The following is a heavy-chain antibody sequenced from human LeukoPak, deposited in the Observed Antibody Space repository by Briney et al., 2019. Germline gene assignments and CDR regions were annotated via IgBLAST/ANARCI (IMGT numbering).Heavy chain of an antibody. J-gene: IGHJ4*02. V-gene: IGHV3-21*01. CDR2: ISSSSSYI. D-gene: IGHD1-20*01. CDR1: GFTFSSYS. Sequence: GGSLRLSCAASGFTFSSYSMNWVRQAPGKGLEWVSSISSSSSYIYYADSVKGRFTISRDNAKNSLYLPMNSLSAEDMVVYYCASDSNWSLYYWGPGTPGTVSS. CDR3: ASDSNWSLYY.